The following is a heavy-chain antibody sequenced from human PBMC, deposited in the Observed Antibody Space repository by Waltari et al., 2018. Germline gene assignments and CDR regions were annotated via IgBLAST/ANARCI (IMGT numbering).Heavy chain of an antibody. CDR3: AKPFYNWDDPLDS. Sequence: EVQLLESGGDLVQPGGSLRLSCEASGFTFITHAINWVRQAPGKGLGWVSSISVSDATYYADSVKGRFTISRDNADNTVYLQMNSLRADDTAVYYCAKPFYNWDDPLDSWGQGTLVTVSS. D-gene: IGHD1-20*01. CDR2: ISVSDAT. V-gene: IGHV3-23*01. CDR1: GFTFITHA. J-gene: IGHJ4*02.